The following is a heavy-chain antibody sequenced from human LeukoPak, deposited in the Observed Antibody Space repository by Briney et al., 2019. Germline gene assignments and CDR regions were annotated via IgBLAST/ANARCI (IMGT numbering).Heavy chain of an antibody. CDR2: IRSQVNSYAT. D-gene: IGHD3-10*01. CDR3: AKDGPYGSGSYYGYYYYMDV. V-gene: IGHV3-73*01. Sequence: GGSLRLSCAASGFTFSGSAIHWVRQASGKGLEWVGRIRSQVNSYATAYAASVKGRFTISRDDSKNTLYLQMNSLRAEDTAVYYCAKDGPYGSGSYYGYYYYMDVWGKGTTVTISS. CDR1: GFTFSGSA. J-gene: IGHJ6*03.